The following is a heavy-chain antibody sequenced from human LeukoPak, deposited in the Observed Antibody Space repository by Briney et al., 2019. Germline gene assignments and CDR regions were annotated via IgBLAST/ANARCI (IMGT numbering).Heavy chain of an antibody. D-gene: IGHD1-26*01. CDR3: TRDRGTYNWLDP. CDR1: GFTLSDSA. Sequence: GGSLRLSCAASGFTLSDSAIHWVRQASGKGLEWVGLIDRPAKSYATAYGASVGGRFTISRDDSKNTAYLQIDSLKTEDTALYYCTRDRGTYNWLDPWGQGTLVTVSS. CDR2: IDRPAKSYAT. J-gene: IGHJ5*02. V-gene: IGHV3-73*01.